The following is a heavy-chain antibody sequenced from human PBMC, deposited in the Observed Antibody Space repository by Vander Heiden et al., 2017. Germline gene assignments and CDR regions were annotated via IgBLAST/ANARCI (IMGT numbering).Heavy chain of an antibody. CDR2: IYYSGST. Sequence: QLQLQESGPGLVKPSETLSLTCTVSGGSISSSSYYWGWIRQPPGKGLEWIGSIYYSGSTYYNPSRKSRVTISVDTSKNQFSLKLSSVTAADTAVYYCARQYDYVWGSYRARYNWFDPWGQGTLVTVSS. CDR1: GGSISSSSYY. CDR3: ARQYDYVWGSYRARYNWFDP. V-gene: IGHV4-39*01. J-gene: IGHJ5*02. D-gene: IGHD3-16*02.